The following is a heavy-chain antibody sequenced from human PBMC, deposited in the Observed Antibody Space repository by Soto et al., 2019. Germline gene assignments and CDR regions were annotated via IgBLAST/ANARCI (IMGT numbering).Heavy chain of an antibody. Sequence: TSETLSLTCTVSGGSISSYYWSWIRQPPGKGLEWIGYIYYSGSTNYNPSLKSRVTISVDTSKNQFSLKLSSVTAADTAVYYCARLACSGGSCYSYYYYYMDVWGKGTTVTVSS. CDR1: GGSISSYY. V-gene: IGHV4-59*01. CDR3: ARLACSGGSCYSYYYYYMDV. CDR2: IYYSGST. D-gene: IGHD2-15*01. J-gene: IGHJ6*03.